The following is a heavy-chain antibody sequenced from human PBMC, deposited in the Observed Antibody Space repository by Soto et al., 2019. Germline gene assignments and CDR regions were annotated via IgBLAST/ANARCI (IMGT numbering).Heavy chain of an antibody. J-gene: IGHJ4*02. D-gene: IGHD2-2*01. CDR1: GFTFSSCS. CDR2: ISSSNTYI. V-gene: IGHV3-21*06. CDR3: ARDPRQTSLFGAVMRTLGLDS. Sequence: EVQLVESGGGLVKPGGSLRLSCAASGFTFSSCSMHWVRQAPGKGLEWVASISSSNTYIYYADSLKGRFTVSRDNAKNSLFLQMNSLRDEDTAVYYCARDPRQTSLFGAVMRTLGLDSWGQGTLVTVSS.